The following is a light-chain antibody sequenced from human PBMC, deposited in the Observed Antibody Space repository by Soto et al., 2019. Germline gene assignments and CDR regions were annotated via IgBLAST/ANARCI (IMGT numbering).Light chain of an antibody. V-gene: IGLV2-11*01. CDR3: CSYAGSYTVV. CDR2: DVN. CDR1: GSDVGGYNY. Sequence: QSALTQPRSVSGSPGQSVTISCTGTGSDVGGYNYVSWYQQHPGKAPKLMIYDVNKRPSGVPDRFSGSKSGNTASLTISGLQAEDEADYYCCSYAGSYTVVFGGGTQLTVL. J-gene: IGLJ2*01.